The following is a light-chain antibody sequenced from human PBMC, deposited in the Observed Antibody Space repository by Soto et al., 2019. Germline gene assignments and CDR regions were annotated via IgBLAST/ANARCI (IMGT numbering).Light chain of an antibody. CDR2: DAS. J-gene: IGKJ4*01. Sequence: DIQMTQSPSTLSASVGDRVTITCRASQSISSWLAWYQQKPGKAPTLLIYDASSLKSGVPSRFSGSGSGTEFTLTISSLQPDDFATYYCQQYNSYSLTFGGGTKVEIK. CDR3: QQYNSYSLT. V-gene: IGKV1-5*01. CDR1: QSISSW.